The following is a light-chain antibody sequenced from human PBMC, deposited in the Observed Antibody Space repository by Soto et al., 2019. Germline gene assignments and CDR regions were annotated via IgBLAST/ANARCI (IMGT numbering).Light chain of an antibody. CDR1: QSFSSTY. CDR3: QQYSSSPIT. CDR2: GAS. Sequence: EIVLAQSRLTVCCSALERSTRSLMASQSFSSTYLAWYQQKPGQAPRLLIYGASSRATGIPDRFSGGGSGTDFSLTISRLDPEDFAVYYCQQYSSSPITFGQGTRLEIK. J-gene: IGKJ5*01. V-gene: IGKV3-20*01.